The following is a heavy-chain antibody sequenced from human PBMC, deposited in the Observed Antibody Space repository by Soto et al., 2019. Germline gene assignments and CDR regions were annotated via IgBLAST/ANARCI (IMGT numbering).Heavy chain of an antibody. V-gene: IGHV3-53*04. D-gene: IGHD3-22*01. J-gene: IGHJ6*02. CDR2: TNSDGST. Sequence: PGGSLTLSCAASGFPFSSYWMYWVRKAPGKGLVWVSRTNSDGSTYYADSVKGRFTISRHNSKNTLYLQMNSLRAEDTAVYYCARDPYYDSSGYLASNGMDVWGQGTTVTVSS. CDR1: GFPFSSYW. CDR3: ARDPYYDSSGYLASNGMDV.